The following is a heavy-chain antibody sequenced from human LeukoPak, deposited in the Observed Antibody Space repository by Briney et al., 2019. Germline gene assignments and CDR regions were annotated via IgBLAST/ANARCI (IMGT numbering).Heavy chain of an antibody. V-gene: IGHV4-38-2*02. Sequence: PPETLSLTCSVSGYSISSGYYWDWIRQPPGKGLEWIASIYHIGKSYYNPSLKSRVTISDDTSKNQIAHKLRSVTAADTAVHYCAREAPISDSGSYYESLGDWGQGTLVTVSS. D-gene: IGHD3-10*01. CDR3: AREAPISDSGSYYESLGD. J-gene: IGHJ4*02. CDR1: GYSISSGYY. CDR2: IYHIGKS.